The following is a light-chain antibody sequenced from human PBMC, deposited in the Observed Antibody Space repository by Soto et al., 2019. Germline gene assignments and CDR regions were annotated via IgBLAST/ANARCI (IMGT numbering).Light chain of an antibody. CDR3: QQYNSYST. Sequence: DIQMTQSPFTLSGSVGDRVTITYRASQTISSWLAWYQQKPGKAPKLLIYKASSLESGVPSRFSGSGSGTEFTLTISSLQPDDFATYYCQQYNSYSTFGQGTKVHIK. V-gene: IGKV1-5*03. J-gene: IGKJ1*01. CDR2: KAS. CDR1: QTISSW.